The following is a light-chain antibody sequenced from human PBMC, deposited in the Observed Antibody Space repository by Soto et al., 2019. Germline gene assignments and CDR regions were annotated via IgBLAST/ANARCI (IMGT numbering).Light chain of an antibody. V-gene: IGLV2-14*01. Sequence: QSALTQPASVSGSPGQSISISCTGTSSDVGGYKYVSWYQQHPGNAPKLMIYEVSNRPSGVSNRFSGSKSGNTASVTISGLQAEDEADYYCNSYTSTNTRVFGTGTKVTVL. J-gene: IGLJ1*01. CDR3: NSYTSTNTRV. CDR2: EVS. CDR1: SSDVGGYKY.